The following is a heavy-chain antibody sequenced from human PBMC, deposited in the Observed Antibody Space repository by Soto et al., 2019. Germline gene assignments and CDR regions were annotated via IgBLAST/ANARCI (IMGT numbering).Heavy chain of an antibody. V-gene: IGHV3-30*18. D-gene: IGHD3-10*01. CDR1: GFTFSTYG. Sequence: GGSLRLSCAASGFTFSTYGMHWVRQAPGKGLEWVALISCGGSNRNSADSVKGRFTISRDNSKNTLYLQMNSLRVEDTAVYYCAKDEVRTPSLYAMDVWGQGTTVTVSS. CDR2: ISCGGSNR. J-gene: IGHJ6*02. CDR3: AKDEVRTPSLYAMDV.